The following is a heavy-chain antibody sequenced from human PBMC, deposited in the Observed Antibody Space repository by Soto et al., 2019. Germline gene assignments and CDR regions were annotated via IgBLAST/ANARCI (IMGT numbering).Heavy chain of an antibody. J-gene: IGHJ6*02. V-gene: IGHV3-66*01. CDR1: GFDASVNY. CDR3: VSENYYSGMDV. CDR2: INNAGTT. Sequence: EVQLVESGGTLVQPGGSLRLSCAASGFDASVNYMTWVRQGPGKGLQWVSVINNAGTTFYADSVKGRFTLSRDNSKNTLYLHMHSLSVEDTAMYYCVSENYYSGMDVWGQGTAVTVSS.